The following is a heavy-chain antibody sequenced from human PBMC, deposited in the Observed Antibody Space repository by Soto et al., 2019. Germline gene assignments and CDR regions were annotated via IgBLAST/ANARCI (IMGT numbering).Heavy chain of an antibody. CDR1: GGSISSNF. CDR2: INYRGRT. V-gene: IGHV4-59*01. D-gene: IGHD6-6*01. J-gene: IGHJ4*02. CDR3: ARAESSSSEGFDY. Sequence: SETLSLTCTVSGGSISSNFWSWVRQPPGKGLEWIGHINYRGRTNYSPSLKSRVNISLDTSKNQFSLMLSSLTAADTAIYYCARAESSSSEGFDYWGRGTLVTAPQ.